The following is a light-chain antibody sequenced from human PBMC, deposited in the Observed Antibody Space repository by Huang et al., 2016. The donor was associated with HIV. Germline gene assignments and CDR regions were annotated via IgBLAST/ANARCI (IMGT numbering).Light chain of an antibody. J-gene: IGKJ2*01. V-gene: IGKV2-29*02. Sequence: QTPQLLMYEVSSRFSGVPDRFSGSGSGTDFTLKMRRVEAEDVGVYYCVQGLQFPTFGQGTKLEIK. CDR2: EVS. CDR3: VQGLQFPT.